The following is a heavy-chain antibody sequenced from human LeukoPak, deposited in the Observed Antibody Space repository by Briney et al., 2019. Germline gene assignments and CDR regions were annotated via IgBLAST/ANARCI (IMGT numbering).Heavy chain of an antibody. J-gene: IGHJ4*02. CDR2: ISSSSSTI. Sequence: PGGSLRLSCAASGFTFSSYSMNWVRQAPGKGLEWVSYISSSSSTIYYADSVKGRFTISRDNAKNSLYLQMNSLRAEDTAVYYCAKDLLVGATNYWGQGTLVTVSS. V-gene: IGHV3-48*01. CDR1: GFTFSSYS. D-gene: IGHD1-26*01. CDR3: AKDLLVGATNY.